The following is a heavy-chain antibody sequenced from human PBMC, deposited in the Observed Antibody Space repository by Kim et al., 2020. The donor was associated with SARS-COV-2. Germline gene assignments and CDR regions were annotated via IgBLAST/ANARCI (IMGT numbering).Heavy chain of an antibody. J-gene: IGHJ3*02. CDR3: ASIYSGYAYWAFDI. D-gene: IGHD5-12*01. Sequence: AQKFQGRVTITADEATSTAYMELSSLRSEDTAVYYCASIYSGYAYWAFDIWGQGTMVTVSS. V-gene: IGHV1-69*01.